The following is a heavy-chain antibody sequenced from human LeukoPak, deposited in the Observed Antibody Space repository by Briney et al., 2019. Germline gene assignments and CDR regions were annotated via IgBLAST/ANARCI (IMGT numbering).Heavy chain of an antibody. Sequence: ASLKVSCKASGYTFTNYGISWVRQAPGQGLEWMGWISIYNGNTDYAQKLRGRVTMTTDTSTSTAYMELRSLRSDDTAVYYCARITYDVWSGYYMPEDPWGQGTLVTVSS. CDR1: GYTFTNYG. J-gene: IGHJ5*02. V-gene: IGHV1-18*01. CDR3: ARITYDVWSGYYMPEDP. D-gene: IGHD3-3*01. CDR2: ISIYNGNT.